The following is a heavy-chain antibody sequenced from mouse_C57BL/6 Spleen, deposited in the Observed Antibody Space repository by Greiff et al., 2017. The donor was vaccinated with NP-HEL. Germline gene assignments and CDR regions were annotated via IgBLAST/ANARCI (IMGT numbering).Heavy chain of an antibody. CDR3: ARSGGNYVGYFDY. Sequence: VQLKESGPVLVKPGASVKMSCKASGYTFTDYYMNWVKQSHGKSLEWIGVINPYNGGTSYNQKFKGKATLTVDKSSSTAYMELNSLTSEDSAVYYCARSGGNYVGYFDYWGQGTTLTVSS. CDR1: GYTFTDYY. V-gene: IGHV1-19*01. D-gene: IGHD2-1*01. J-gene: IGHJ2*01. CDR2: INPYNGGT.